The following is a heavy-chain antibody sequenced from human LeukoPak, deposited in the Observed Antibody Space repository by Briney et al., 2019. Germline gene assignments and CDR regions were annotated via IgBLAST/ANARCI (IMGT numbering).Heavy chain of an antibody. J-gene: IGHJ6*03. Sequence: GGSLRLPCAASGFTFSSYSMNWVRQAPGKGLEWVSYISSSSSTIYYADSVKGRFTISRGNAKNSLYLQMNSLRAEDTAVYYCAREHGLNYYMDVWGKGTTVTVSS. CDR2: ISSSSSTI. CDR3: AREHGLNYYMDV. CDR1: GFTFSSYS. V-gene: IGHV3-48*01. D-gene: IGHD5-24*01.